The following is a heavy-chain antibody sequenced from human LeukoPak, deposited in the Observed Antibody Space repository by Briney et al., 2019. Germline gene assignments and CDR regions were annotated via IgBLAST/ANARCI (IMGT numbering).Heavy chain of an antibody. Sequence: PGGSLRLSCAASGFTFSSYAMHWVRQAPGKGLEWVAVISYDGSNKYYADSVKGRFTISRDNSKNTLYLQINSLRAEDTAVYYCARGGLYSYGTSTNFDYWGQGTLVTVSS. CDR3: ARGGLYSYGTSTNFDY. CDR1: GFTFSSYA. CDR2: ISYDGSNK. J-gene: IGHJ4*02. V-gene: IGHV3-30*04. D-gene: IGHD5-18*01.